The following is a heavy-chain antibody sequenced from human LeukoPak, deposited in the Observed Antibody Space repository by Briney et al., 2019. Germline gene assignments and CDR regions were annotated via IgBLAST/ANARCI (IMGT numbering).Heavy chain of an antibody. J-gene: IGHJ4*02. CDR2: INHSGST. CDR1: GGSFSGYY. D-gene: IGHD6-19*01. V-gene: IGHV4-34*01. Sequence: SETLSLTCAVYGGSFSGYYWSWIRQPPGKGLEWIGEINHSGSTNYNPSLKSRVTISVDTSKNQFSLKLSSVTAADTAVYYCARPGSYTGWYYFDYWGQGTLVTVSS. CDR3: ARPGSYTGWYYFDY.